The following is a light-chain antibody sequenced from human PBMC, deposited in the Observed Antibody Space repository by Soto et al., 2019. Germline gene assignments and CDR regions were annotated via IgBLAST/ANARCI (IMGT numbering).Light chain of an antibody. J-gene: IGKJ4*01. V-gene: IGKV3-11*01. CDR1: QSVRSY. Sequence: PGERATLSCRASQSVRSYLAWYQQKPGQAPRLLIYDAFKRATGIPARFSGSGSGTDFTLTISSLEPEDFAVYYGQQRSNWPSTFGGGTKVEIK. CDR2: DAF. CDR3: QQRSNWPST.